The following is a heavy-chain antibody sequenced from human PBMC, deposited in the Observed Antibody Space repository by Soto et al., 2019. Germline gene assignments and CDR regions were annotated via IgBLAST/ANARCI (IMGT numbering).Heavy chain of an antibody. D-gene: IGHD6-13*01. CDR2: INHSGST. Sequence: SETLSLTCAVYGGSFSGYYWSWIRQPPGKGLEWIGEINHSGSTNYNPSLKSRVTISVDTSKNQFSLKLSSVTAADTAVYYCAREYSSRQFDPWGQGTLVTRFS. V-gene: IGHV4-34*01. CDR3: AREYSSRQFDP. J-gene: IGHJ5*02. CDR1: GGSFSGYY.